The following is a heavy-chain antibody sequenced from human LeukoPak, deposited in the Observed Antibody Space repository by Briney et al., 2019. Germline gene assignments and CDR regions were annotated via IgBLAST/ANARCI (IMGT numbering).Heavy chain of an antibody. V-gene: IGHV1-8*03. D-gene: IGHD6-6*01. J-gene: IGHJ4*02. Sequence: ASVTVSCKASGYTFTRYDIKWVRQAAGQGLEWMGWVNTNSGNTGYAQKFQGRVTLTRNTSVSTVDMELSSLRSEDTAVYYCARASLSPEYSSSSTVFDYWGQGTLVTVSS. CDR3: ARASLSPEYSSSSTVFDY. CDR2: VNTNSGNT. CDR1: GYTFTRYD.